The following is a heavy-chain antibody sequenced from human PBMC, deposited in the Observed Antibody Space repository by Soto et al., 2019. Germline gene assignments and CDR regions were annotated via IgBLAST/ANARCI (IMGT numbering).Heavy chain of an antibody. CDR2: IDSDGNSK. Sequence: GGSLRLSCASSGFTFNSYWMHWVRQAPGKGLVWVSHIDSDGNSKTYADSVQGRFTISRDNAKNTLYLQMNSLRAEDTAIYYCERDDVGLGIDYWGRGARVTVSS. CDR1: GFTFNSYW. V-gene: IGHV3-74*01. J-gene: IGHJ4*02. CDR3: ERDDVGLGIDY. D-gene: IGHD1-26*01.